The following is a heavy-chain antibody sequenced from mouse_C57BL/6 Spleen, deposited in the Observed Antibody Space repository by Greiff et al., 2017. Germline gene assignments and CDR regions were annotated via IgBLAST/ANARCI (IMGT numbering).Heavy chain of an antibody. CDR1: GFNIKDYY. Sequence: VQLQQSGAELVKPGASVKLSCTASGFNIKDYYMHWVKQRTEQGLEWIGRIDPEDGETKYAPKFQGKATITAVTSSNTGYLQLSSLTCEDTAVYDCTYYRRDYDAMSYWGQGTSVTVSS. CDR3: TYYRRDYDAMSY. V-gene: IGHV14-2*01. J-gene: IGHJ4*01. CDR2: IDPEDGET. D-gene: IGHD2-12*01.